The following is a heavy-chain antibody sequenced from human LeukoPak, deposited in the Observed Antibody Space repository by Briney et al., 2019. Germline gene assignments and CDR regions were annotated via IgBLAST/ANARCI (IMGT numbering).Heavy chain of an antibody. J-gene: IGHJ4*02. CDR2: INHSGST. CDR3: AKTNSYGTRAFGY. D-gene: IGHD5-18*01. CDR1: GVPFSGYY. V-gene: IGHV4-34*01. Sequence: SETLSLTCAVYGVPFSGYYWSWIRQPPRKGLEWIGEINHSGSTNYNPSLKSRVTMSVDTSKNQFSLQLSSVTAADTVVYYCAKTNSYGTRAFGYWGQGIVVSVSS.